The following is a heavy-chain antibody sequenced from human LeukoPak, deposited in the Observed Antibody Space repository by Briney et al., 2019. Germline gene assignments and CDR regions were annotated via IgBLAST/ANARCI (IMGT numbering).Heavy chain of an antibody. CDR1: GGSISSGGYS. CDR2: IYYSGST. Sequence: SESLSLTCAVSGGSISSGGYSWSWIRQPPGKDLEWIGYIYYSGSTYYNPSRGRRVTISVDRSKHQFSVNVHSVTAADTPVYYCASVYDSSGYYYDYWGRGTLVTVSS. J-gene: IGHJ4*02. V-gene: IGHV4-30-2*01. CDR3: ASVYDSSGYYYDY. D-gene: IGHD3-22*01.